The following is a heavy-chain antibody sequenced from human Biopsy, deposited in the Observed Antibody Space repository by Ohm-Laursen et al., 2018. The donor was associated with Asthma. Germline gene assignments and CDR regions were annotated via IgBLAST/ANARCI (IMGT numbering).Heavy chain of an antibody. CDR2: IDQSGYT. D-gene: IGHD1-20*01. Sequence: GTLSLTCTVYGGYLTGHYWNWIRQPPGKGLEWIGEIDQSGYTNYNPSLKSQVTISADTSKNQFHLNLSSVTAADTAVYFCARAAITGIRGWFDPWGQGTQVTVSS. CDR3: ARAAITGIRGWFDP. V-gene: IGHV4-34*01. J-gene: IGHJ5*02. CDR1: GGYLTGHY.